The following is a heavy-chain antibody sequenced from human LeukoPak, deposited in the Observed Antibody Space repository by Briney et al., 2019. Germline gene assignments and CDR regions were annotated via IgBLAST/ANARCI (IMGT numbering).Heavy chain of an antibody. V-gene: IGHV3-33*01. CDR2: IWYDGSNK. Sequence: QPGRSLLLSFAASGXTFSNYGMYWVRPAPGKGLELVAVIWYDGSNKYYADSVKGRFTISRDNSKNTLYLQMNSLRAEDTAVYYCVRVAVAGNLNNWFDPWGQGTLVTVSS. D-gene: IGHD6-19*01. CDR3: VRVAVAGNLNNWFDP. CDR1: GXTFSNYG. J-gene: IGHJ5*02.